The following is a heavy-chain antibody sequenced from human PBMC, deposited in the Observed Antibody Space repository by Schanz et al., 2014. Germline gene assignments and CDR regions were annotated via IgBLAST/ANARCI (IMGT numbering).Heavy chain of an antibody. CDR1: GGSFSNYY. J-gene: IGHJ5*02. CDR3: ARDFFLHYDFWNGTRRWFDP. CDR2: ISHSGAT. V-gene: IGHV4-34*01. D-gene: IGHD3-3*01. Sequence: QVQLQQWGAGLLKPSETLSLTCAVYGGSFSNYYWSWIRQSPGEGLEWIGEISHSGATNYNPSLKIRVTMSVDMSKSQFSLKLRSVTAADTAVYYCARDFFLHYDFWNGTRRWFDPWGQGTLVTVSS.